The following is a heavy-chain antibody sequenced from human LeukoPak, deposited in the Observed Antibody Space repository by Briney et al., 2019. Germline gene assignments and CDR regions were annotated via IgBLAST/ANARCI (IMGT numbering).Heavy chain of an antibody. CDR1: GFTFSSYD. J-gene: IGHJ4*02. Sequence: GGSLRLSCAASGFTFSSYDMSWVRQAPGKGLEWVSAISGSGGSAYYADSVKGRFTISRDNSKNTVYLQMNSLRAEDTAVYYCAKVASGSYYSANDYWGQGTLVTASS. CDR3: AKVASGSYYSANDY. CDR2: ISGSGGSA. V-gene: IGHV3-23*01. D-gene: IGHD1-26*01.